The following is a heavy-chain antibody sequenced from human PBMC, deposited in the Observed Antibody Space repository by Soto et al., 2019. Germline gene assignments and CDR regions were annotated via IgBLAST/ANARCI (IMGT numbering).Heavy chain of an antibody. V-gene: IGHV4-59*01. Sequence: SETLSLTCNVSGGSISGYYWSWIGRAPGKGLQWIGYIFHSGSTSYSPSLRSRVTISVDTSKNQFSLKVNSVTAADTAVYYCAKVRGYASGWRYFDYWGQGTLVTVSS. D-gene: IGHD5-18*01. J-gene: IGHJ4*02. CDR1: GGSISGYY. CDR3: AKVRGYASGWRYFDY. CDR2: IFHSGST.